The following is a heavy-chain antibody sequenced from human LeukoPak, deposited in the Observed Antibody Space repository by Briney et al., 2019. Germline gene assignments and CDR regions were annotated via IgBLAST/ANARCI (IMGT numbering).Heavy chain of an antibody. CDR2: IYYSGST. D-gene: IGHD6-19*01. CDR1: GGSISNYY. J-gene: IGHJ6*03. CDR3: ARARYSSGWTDYYYYYMDV. V-gene: IGHV4-59*01. Sequence: SETLSLTCTVSGGSISNYYWGWIRQPPGKGLEWIGYIYYSGSTNYNPSLKSRVTISVDTSKNQFSLKLSSVTAADTAVYYCARARYSSGWTDYYYYYMDVWGKGTTVTVSS.